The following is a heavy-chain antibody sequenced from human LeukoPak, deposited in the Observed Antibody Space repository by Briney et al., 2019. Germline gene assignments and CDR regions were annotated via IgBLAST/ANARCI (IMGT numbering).Heavy chain of an antibody. CDR3: AKDGGNYYGTGGDYLMRSYMDV. J-gene: IGHJ6*03. V-gene: IGHV3-66*03. Sequence: PGGSLRLSCTVSGFTVSSNSMSWVRQAPGKGLEWVSFIYSDNTHYSDSVKGRFTISRDNSKNTLYLQMNSLRVEDTAVYYCAKDGGNYYGTGGDYLMRSYMDVWGKGTTVTVSS. D-gene: IGHD3-10*01. CDR2: IYSDNT. CDR1: GFTVSSNS.